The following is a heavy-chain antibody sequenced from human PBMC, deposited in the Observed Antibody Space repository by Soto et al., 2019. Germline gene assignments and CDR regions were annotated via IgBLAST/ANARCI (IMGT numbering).Heavy chain of an antibody. J-gene: IGHJ4*02. CDR2: IYYSGST. V-gene: IGHV4-59*01. CDR1: GGSITGYY. Sequence: SETLSLTCTVSGGSITGYYWSWIRQPPGKGLEWIGYIYYSGSTNYNPSLKSRVTISVDTSKNQFSLKLSSVTAADTAVYYCARSDGRYWGKGTLVTVSS. CDR3: ARSDGRY.